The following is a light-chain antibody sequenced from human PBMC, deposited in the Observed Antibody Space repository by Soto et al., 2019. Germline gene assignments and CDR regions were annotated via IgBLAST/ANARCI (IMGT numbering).Light chain of an antibody. Sequence: EIVFTQSPSTLSLTPGERATLCCWASQSVSSYLAWYQHKPGQAPRLLISYASRGATGIPSRFSGSGSGTDFTLTINSLQSEDFAVYYCQQYYTWPVTFAGGTKVDI. V-gene: IGKV3-15*01. CDR1: QSVSSY. J-gene: IGKJ4*01. CDR3: QQYYTWPVT. CDR2: YAS.